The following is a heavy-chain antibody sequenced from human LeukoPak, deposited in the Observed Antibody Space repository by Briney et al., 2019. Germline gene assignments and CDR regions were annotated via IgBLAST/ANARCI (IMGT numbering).Heavy chain of an antibody. CDR3: AARKVRGVWFYLDY. D-gene: IGHD3-10*01. J-gene: IGHJ4*02. Sequence: GGSLRLSCAASGFAVSAYAMAWVRQAPGKGLEWVSTIYDDNTYYADSVKGRFAISTDNSKNTLYLQMNSLRVEDTAVYFCAARKVRGVWFYLDYWGQGTLVTVSS. V-gene: IGHV3-23*01. CDR2: IYDDNT. CDR1: GFAVSAYA.